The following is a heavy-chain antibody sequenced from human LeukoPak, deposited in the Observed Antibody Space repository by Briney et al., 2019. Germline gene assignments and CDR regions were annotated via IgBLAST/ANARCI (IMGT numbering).Heavy chain of an antibody. CDR3: ARPNSVGATVYFDY. D-gene: IGHD1-26*01. CDR1: GYTFTDYY. V-gene: IGHV1-2*02. J-gene: IGHJ4*02. Sequence: ASVKVSCKAPGYTFTDYYMHWVRQAPGQGLEWLGWINPNNGATAYAQNFQGRVSMTWDTSSSTASLELSRLRSDDTAVFYCARPNSVGATVYFDYWGQGTLVTVSS. CDR2: INPNNGAT.